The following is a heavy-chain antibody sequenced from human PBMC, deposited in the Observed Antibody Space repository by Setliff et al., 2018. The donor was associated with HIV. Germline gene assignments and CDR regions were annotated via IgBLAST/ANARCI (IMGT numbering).Heavy chain of an antibody. V-gene: IGHV4-34*01. Sequence: PSETLSLTCAVYGGSFSGYYWSWIRQSPEKGLEWIGEIHHSRRTNYSPSLKSRVAISLDTSKNQFSLRLNSVTAADTAVYYCARQSGYTRGWDIFGLVAGSFDIWGQGTMVTVSS. CDR3: ARQSGYTRGWDIFGLVAGSFDI. J-gene: IGHJ3*02. CDR1: GGSFSGYY. CDR2: IHHSRRT. D-gene: IGHD3-3*01.